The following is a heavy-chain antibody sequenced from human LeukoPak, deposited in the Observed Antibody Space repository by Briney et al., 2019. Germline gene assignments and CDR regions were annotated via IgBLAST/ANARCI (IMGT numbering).Heavy chain of an antibody. CDR2: IYPGDSDT. CDR3: ARQAIEGATKSNFDS. J-gene: IGHJ4*02. CDR1: GYTFSNFW. D-gene: IGHD1-26*01. V-gene: IGHV5-51*01. Sequence: GESLKISCQGSGYTFSNFWIAWVRQMPGKGLEGMGIIYPGDSDTRYKPSFQGQFTISDNKSLTADYLQSSGLKASDTAMYYCARQAIEGATKSNFDSWGQGTPVTVSS.